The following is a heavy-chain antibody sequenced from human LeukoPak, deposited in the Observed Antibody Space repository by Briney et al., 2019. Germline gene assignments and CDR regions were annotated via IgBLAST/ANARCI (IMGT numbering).Heavy chain of an antibody. CDR1: GSTFGVSA. J-gene: IGHJ3*01. D-gene: IGHD4-11*01. V-gene: IGHV3-23*01. Sequence: GGSLRLSCAASGSTFGVSAMAWVRQAPGKGLEWVSAISGSADGTFYADSVKGRFTISRDNSKNTLYLQMNSLRAEDTAVYYCANEYSKGDVWGQGTTVTVSS. CDR2: ISGSADGT. CDR3: ANEYSKGDV.